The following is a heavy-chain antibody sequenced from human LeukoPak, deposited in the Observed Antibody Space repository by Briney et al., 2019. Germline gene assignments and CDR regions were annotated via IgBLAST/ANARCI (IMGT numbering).Heavy chain of an antibody. D-gene: IGHD4-17*01. CDR2: INHSGYT. V-gene: IGHV4-34*01. CDR3: TRMTTGHDY. J-gene: IGHJ4*02. CDR1: GVSFNDYY. Sequence: SETLSLTCAVSGVSFNDYYWSWARQTPGKGLEWIGEINHSGYTNDSPSLKSRVTISIDTSRKQFSLNLRSVTVADTGIYYCTRMTTGHDYWGQGTLVTVSS.